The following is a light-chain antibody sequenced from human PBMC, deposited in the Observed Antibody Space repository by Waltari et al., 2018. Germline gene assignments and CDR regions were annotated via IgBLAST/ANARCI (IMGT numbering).Light chain of an antibody. Sequence: SYVLTQSPPVSVAPGQTATITCGGDNLGHQAAHWYQQKPGQAPVLGVYDDSERPSGIPERFSGSNSGHTATLTISRVEAGDEADYHCHVWDTSSDHVIFGGGTRLTVL. CDR2: DDS. CDR3: HVWDTSSDHVI. V-gene: IGLV3-21*02. CDR1: NLGHQA. J-gene: IGLJ2*01.